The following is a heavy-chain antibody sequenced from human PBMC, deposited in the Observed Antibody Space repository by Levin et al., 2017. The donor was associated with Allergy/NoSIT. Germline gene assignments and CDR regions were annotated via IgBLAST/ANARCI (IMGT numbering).Heavy chain of an antibody. D-gene: IGHD5-12*01. J-gene: IGHJ4*02. Sequence: PSETLSLTCTVSGGSISSYYWSWIRQPPGKGLEWIGYIYYSGSTNYNPSLKSRVTISVDTSKNQFSLKLSSVTAADTAVYYCARLTTGGYEFDYWGQGTLVTVSS. CDR2: IYYSGST. CDR1: GGSISSYY. V-gene: IGHV4-59*01. CDR3: ARLTTGGYEFDY.